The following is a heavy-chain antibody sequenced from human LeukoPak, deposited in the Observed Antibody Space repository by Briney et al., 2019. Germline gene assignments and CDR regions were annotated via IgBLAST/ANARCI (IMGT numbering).Heavy chain of an antibody. CDR1: GFNFYQYA. D-gene: IGHD4/OR15-4a*01. CDR2: ISGSGAYT. J-gene: IGHJ6*02. CDR3: ARDTSFNYGAHAMDV. Sequence: GSLKLSRATSGFNFYQYAMNWVRQASGKGLEWGLSISGSGAYTYYADSVKGRFTISRDNSQNTLYLQLNSLRAEDTAIYYCARDTSFNYGAHAMDVWGQGTTVTVSS. V-gene: IGHV3-23*01.